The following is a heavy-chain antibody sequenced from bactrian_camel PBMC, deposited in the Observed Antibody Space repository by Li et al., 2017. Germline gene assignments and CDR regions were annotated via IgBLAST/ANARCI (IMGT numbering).Heavy chain of an antibody. CDR1: VYTVSGSTSY. J-gene: IGHJ6*01. CDR3: AAGDTCAPSFRWTIRNYNA. CDR2: VNNGGTL. V-gene: IGHV3S53*01. D-gene: IGHD7*01. Sequence: HVQLVESGGGSVQPGGSLRLSCVASVYTVSGSTSYIGWFRQAPGKEREGVAAVNNGGTLHYARSVKGRFTISQDNAKNEFYLQMNELKPEDSGMYSCAAGDTCAPSFRWTIRNYNAWDQGTQVTVS.